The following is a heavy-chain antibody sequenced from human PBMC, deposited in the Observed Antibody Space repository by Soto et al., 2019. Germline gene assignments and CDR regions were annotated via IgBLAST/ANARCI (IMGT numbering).Heavy chain of an antibody. V-gene: IGHV4-4*02. D-gene: IGHD6-19*01. CDR1: GDSVSSPYY. J-gene: IGHJ4*02. CDR3: ARSAGWYAVHS. Sequence: QVQLQESGPVLVKPSGTLSLTCAVSGDSVSSPYYWCWVRQPPGKGLEWLGEVFHTGTTSYNPSLRIRGTISMAKSINQFSLDLSSVTAADTAVYYCARSAGWYAVHSWGPGTLVIVSS. CDR2: VFHTGTT.